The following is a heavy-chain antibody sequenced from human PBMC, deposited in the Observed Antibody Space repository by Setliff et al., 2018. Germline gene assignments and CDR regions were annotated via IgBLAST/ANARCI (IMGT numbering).Heavy chain of an antibody. Sequence: ASVKVSCKASGYSFAKYALHWVRQAPGQRLEWMGWINAGNGNTKCSQNFQGRVTITRDTSASTAYVELSSLRSEDTAVYYCAREVLPLVREEAFYIRGQGTMVTVSS. CDR2: INAGNGNT. CDR3: AREVLPLVREEAFYI. V-gene: IGHV1-3*01. CDR1: GYSFAKYA. D-gene: IGHD2-2*01. J-gene: IGHJ3*02.